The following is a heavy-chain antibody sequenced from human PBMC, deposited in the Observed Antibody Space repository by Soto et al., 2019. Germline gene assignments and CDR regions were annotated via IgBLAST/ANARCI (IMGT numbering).Heavy chain of an antibody. V-gene: IGHV1-3*01. D-gene: IGHD3-22*01. J-gene: IGHJ5*02. CDR3: ARGGVKYCYDSSAGKWFDT. CDR1: GNTFTSYA. Sequence: ASLKFSCKASGNTFTSYAMHWLRQAPGQRHEWMGWINAGNGNTKYSQKFEGRVTITRDTSASTAYMELSSLRSEDTAVYYYARGGVKYCYDSSAGKWFDTWGQGTLVTVSS. CDR2: INAGNGNT.